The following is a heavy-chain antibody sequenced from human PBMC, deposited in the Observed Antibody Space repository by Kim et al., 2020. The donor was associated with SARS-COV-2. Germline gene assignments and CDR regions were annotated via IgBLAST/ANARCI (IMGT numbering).Heavy chain of an antibody. J-gene: IGHJ4*02. CDR2: IKSKTDGGTT. D-gene: IGHD3-10*01. V-gene: IGHV3-15*01. Sequence: GGSLRLSCAASGFTFSNAWMSWVRQAPGKGLEWVGRIKSKTDGGTTDYAAPVKGRFTISRDDSKNTLYLQMNSLKTEDTAVYYCTLPRGLLWFGEGSYYFDYWGQGTLVTVSS. CDR1: GFTFSNAW. CDR3: TLPRGLLWFGEGSYYFDY.